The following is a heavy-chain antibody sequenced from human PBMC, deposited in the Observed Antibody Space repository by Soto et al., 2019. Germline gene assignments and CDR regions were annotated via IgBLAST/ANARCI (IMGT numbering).Heavy chain of an antibody. CDR2: IYYSGST. D-gene: IGHD2-2*01. J-gene: IGHJ6*03. Sequence: QVQLQESGPGLVKPSQTLSLTCTVSGGSISSGGYYWSWIRQHPGKGLEWIGYIYYSGSTYYNPSLKSRVTISVDTSKNQFSLKLSSVTAADTAVYYCAREGNGDIVVVPAASPYYYYYMDVWVKGTTVTVSS. CDR3: AREGNGDIVVVPAASPYYYYYMDV. V-gene: IGHV4-31*03. CDR1: GGSISSGGYY.